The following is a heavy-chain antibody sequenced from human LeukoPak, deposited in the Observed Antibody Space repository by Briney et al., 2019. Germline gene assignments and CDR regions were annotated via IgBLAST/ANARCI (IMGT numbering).Heavy chain of an antibody. CDR2: ISSSGSTI. CDR3: ARDLKVRGVIMDYYYYMDV. Sequence: KPGGSLRLSCAASGFTFSDYYMSWIRQAPGKGLEWVSYISSSGSTIYYADSVKGRFTISRDNAKNSLYLQMNSLRAEDTAVYYCARDLKVRGVIMDYYYYMDVWGKGTTVTVSS. V-gene: IGHV3-11*04. J-gene: IGHJ6*03. D-gene: IGHD3-10*01. CDR1: GFTFSDYY.